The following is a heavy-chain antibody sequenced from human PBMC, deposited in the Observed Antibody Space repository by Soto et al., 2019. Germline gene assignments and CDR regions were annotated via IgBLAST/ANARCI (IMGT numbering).Heavy chain of an antibody. CDR2: IYSGGST. V-gene: IGHV3-53*04. CDR3: ARDVPIAAAGTGPRGVYYYYSMDV. Sequence: EVQLVESGGGLVQPGGSLRLSCAASGFTVSSNYMSWVRQAPGKGLEWVSVIYSGGSTYYADSVKGRFTISRHNSKNTLYLQMNSLRAEDTAVYYCARDVPIAAAGTGPRGVYYYYSMDVWGKGTTVTVFS. D-gene: IGHD6-13*01. CDR1: GFTVSSNY. J-gene: IGHJ6*03.